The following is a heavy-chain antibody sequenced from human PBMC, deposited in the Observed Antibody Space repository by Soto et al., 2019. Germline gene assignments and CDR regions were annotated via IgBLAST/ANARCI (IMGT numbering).Heavy chain of an antibody. Sequence: GGSLRLSCAASGFTFSSYAMSWVRQAPGKGLEWVSAISGSGGSTYYADSVKGRFTISRDNSKNTLYLQMNSLRAEDTAVYYCAEYYYGSGRSLRGWFDPWGQGTLVTVSS. CDR1: GFTFSSYA. CDR3: AEYYYGSGRSLRGWFDP. CDR2: ISGSGGST. V-gene: IGHV3-23*01. J-gene: IGHJ5*02. D-gene: IGHD3-10*01.